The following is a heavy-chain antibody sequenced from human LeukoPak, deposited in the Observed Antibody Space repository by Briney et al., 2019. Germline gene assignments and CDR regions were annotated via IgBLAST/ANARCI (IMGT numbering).Heavy chain of an antibody. CDR2: TYYSSKWYN. Sequence: SQTLSLTCAISGDXVSTKSAAWNWIRQSPSRGLEWLRRTYYSSKWYNDYAVSVKSRITINTDTSKNQFSLHLNSVTPEDTAIYYCARTSGAFTVTDAFDIWGQGTMVTVSS. V-gene: IGHV6-1*01. J-gene: IGHJ3*02. CDR1: GDXVSTKSAA. CDR3: ARTSGAFTVTDAFDI. D-gene: IGHD4-17*01.